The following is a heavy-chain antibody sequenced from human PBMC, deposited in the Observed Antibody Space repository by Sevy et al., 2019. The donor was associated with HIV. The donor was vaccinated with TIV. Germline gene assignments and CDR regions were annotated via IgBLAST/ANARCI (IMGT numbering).Heavy chain of an antibody. CDR2: ISSSGSTI. V-gene: IGHV3-48*03. Sequence: GGSLRLSCAASGFTFSSYEMNWVRQAPGKGLEWVSYISSSGSTIYYADSVKGRFTISRDNAKNSLYLQMNGLRAEDTAVYYCASIGYSSGWGAFDIWGQGTMVTVSS. D-gene: IGHD6-19*01. J-gene: IGHJ3*02. CDR3: ASIGYSSGWGAFDI. CDR1: GFTFSSYE.